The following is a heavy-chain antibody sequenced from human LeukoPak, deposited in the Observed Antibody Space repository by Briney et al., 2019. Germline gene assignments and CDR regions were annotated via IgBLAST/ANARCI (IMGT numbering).Heavy chain of an antibody. CDR3: ARVAYCGGDCYSLDY. D-gene: IGHD2-21*02. CDR1: GASFSSYY. Sequence: SETLSLTCTVSGASFSSYYWSWIRQPAGKGLEWIGRIYFSGSTNYNPSLKSRRTMSVDTSKTQFSLKLSSVTAADTAVYYCARVAYCGGDCYSLDYWGQGTLVTVSS. CDR2: IYFSGST. V-gene: IGHV4-4*07. J-gene: IGHJ4*02.